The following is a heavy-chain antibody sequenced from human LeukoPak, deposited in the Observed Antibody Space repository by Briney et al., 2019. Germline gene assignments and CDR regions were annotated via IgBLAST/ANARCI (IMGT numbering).Heavy chain of an antibody. CDR2: ISGSGGST. J-gene: IGHJ2*01. Sequence: GGSLRLSCAASGFTFSSYAMSWVRQAPGKGLEWVSAISGSGGSTYYADSLKGRFTISRDNSQNTLYLQMNGLRGEDTAIYYCAKDRGTIVHNWYFDIWGRGTLLTVSS. CDR1: GFTFSSYA. V-gene: IGHV3-23*01. CDR3: AKDRGTIVHNWYFDI. D-gene: IGHD2/OR15-2a*01.